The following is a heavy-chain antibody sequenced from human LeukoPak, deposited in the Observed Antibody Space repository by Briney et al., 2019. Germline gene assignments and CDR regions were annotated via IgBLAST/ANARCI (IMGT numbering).Heavy chain of an antibody. CDR2: IGGGGGEK. CDR1: GFTFNNYW. V-gene: IGHV3-7*01. CDR3: ARGTWGPQC. Sequence: GGSLRLSCAASGFTFNNYWMSWVRQAPGKGLEWVANIGGGGGEKNYVDSVKGRFTISRDNAKNSLYLQMNSLRAEGTAVYYCARGTWGPQCWGQGTLVTVSS. J-gene: IGHJ4*02. D-gene: IGHD6-19*01.